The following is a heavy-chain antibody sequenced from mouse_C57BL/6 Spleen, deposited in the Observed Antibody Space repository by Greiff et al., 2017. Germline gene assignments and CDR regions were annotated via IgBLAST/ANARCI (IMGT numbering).Heavy chain of an antibody. CDR3: AGDDSARYYYAVDY. Sequence: VQLQQSGAELVRPGTSVKLSCKASGYAFTNYLIEWVKQRPGQGLEWIGVINPGSGGTNYNEKFKGKATLTADKSSSAAYMQLSSLTSEDSAVYVCAGDDSARYYYAVDYWGQGTSVTVSS. CDR2: INPGSGGT. V-gene: IGHV1-54*01. CDR1: GYAFTNYL. J-gene: IGHJ4*01. D-gene: IGHD2-12*01.